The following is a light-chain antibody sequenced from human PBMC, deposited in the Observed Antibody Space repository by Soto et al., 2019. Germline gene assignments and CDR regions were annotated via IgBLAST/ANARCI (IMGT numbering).Light chain of an antibody. CDR2: KAS. CDR3: QQYNSYLWT. CDR1: QSISNW. V-gene: IGKV1-5*03. Sequence: DIQMTQSPSTLSASVGDRFTITFRASQSISNWLAWYQQKSGKAPKLLIYKASSLESGVPSRFSGSGSGTEFTLTISSLQPDDFATYYCQQYNSYLWTFGQGTKVDIK. J-gene: IGKJ1*01.